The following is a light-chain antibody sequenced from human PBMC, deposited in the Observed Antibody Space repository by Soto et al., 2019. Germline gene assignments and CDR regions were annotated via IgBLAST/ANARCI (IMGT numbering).Light chain of an antibody. CDR2: GAS. J-gene: IGKJ2*02. CDR1: QSVSSNF. V-gene: IGKV3-20*01. CDR3: QQYGSSPGT. Sequence: EIVLTQSPGTLSLSPGERATLSCRASQSVSSNFLAWYQQKPGQAPKLLISGASSRDTGIPERFSGSGSGTDFTLTISRQEPEDFALYSCQQYGSSPGTFGQGTKLEIK.